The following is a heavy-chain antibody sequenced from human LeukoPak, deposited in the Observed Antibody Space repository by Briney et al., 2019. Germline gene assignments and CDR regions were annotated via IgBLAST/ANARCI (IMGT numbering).Heavy chain of an antibody. Sequence: GGSLRLSCTVSGFTVSSNSMSWVRQAPGKGLEWVSVIYSGGSTYYADSVKGRFTISRDNSKNTLYLQMNSLRAEDTAVYYCARDPKDSSGYMIWGQGTMVTVSS. D-gene: IGHD3-22*01. V-gene: IGHV3-66*01. CDR1: GFTVSSNS. CDR3: ARDPKDSSGYMI. CDR2: IYSGGST. J-gene: IGHJ3*02.